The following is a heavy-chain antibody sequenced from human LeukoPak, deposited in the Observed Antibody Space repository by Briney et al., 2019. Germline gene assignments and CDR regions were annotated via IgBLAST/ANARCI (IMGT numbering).Heavy chain of an antibody. Sequence: SQTLSLTCTVSGGSISSGSYYWRWIRQPAGKGLEWIGRIYTSGSTNYNPSLKSRVTISVDTSKNQFSLKLSSVTPADTAVYYCARAEMATITPLDYYYYMDVWGKGTTVTVSS. D-gene: IGHD5-24*01. V-gene: IGHV4-61*02. CDR3: ARAEMATITPLDYYYYMDV. CDR1: GGSISSGSYY. J-gene: IGHJ6*03. CDR2: IYTSGST.